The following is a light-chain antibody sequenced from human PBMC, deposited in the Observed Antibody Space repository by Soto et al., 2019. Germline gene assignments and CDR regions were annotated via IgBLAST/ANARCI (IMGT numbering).Light chain of an antibody. V-gene: IGLV2-18*02. CDR3: NSFTTSSTYV. Sequence: QSALAQPSSLSGSPGQSITISCTGTISDIGSYNRVSWYQQPPGTAPKLIIYEVNNRPSGVPDRFSGSKSGNTASLTISGLQAEDEADYYCNSFTTSSTYVFGTGTKVTVL. J-gene: IGLJ1*01. CDR2: EVN. CDR1: ISDIGSYNR.